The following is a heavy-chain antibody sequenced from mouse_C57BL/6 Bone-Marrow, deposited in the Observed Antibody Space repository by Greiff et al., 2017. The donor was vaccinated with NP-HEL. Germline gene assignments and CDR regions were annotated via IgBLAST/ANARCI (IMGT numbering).Heavy chain of an antibody. J-gene: IGHJ1*03. CDR3: AREGNDGYWYFDV. CDR2: INPNNGGT. D-gene: IGHD2-3*01. V-gene: IGHV1-18*01. CDR1: GYTFTDYN. Sequence: EMQLMESGPELVKPGASVKIPCKASGYTFTDYNMDWVKQSHGKSLEWIGDINPNNGGTIYNQKFKGKATLTVDKSSSTAYMELRSLTSEDTAVYDCAREGNDGYWYFDVGGTGTTVTVSS.